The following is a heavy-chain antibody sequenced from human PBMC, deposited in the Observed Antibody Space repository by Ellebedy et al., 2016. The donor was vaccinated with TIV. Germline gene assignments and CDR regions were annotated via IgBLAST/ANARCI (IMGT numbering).Heavy chain of an antibody. Sequence: ASVKVSXXASGGTFSFYAISWVRQAPGQGLEWMGGISPVFGATNYAQKFQGRVTITADESTSTAHMELSSLRSEDTAGYYCARGGVYGSGDYWGQGTLVTVSS. CDR3: ARGGVYGSGDY. D-gene: IGHD3-10*01. CDR1: GGTFSFYA. J-gene: IGHJ4*02. CDR2: ISPVFGAT. V-gene: IGHV1-69*13.